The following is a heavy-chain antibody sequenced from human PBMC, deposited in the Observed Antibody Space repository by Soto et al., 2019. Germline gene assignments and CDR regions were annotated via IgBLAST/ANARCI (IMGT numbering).Heavy chain of an antibody. D-gene: IGHD2-2*01. CDR3: ARAETPFDQYCSSTSCYYYHMDV. CDR2: MNPNIVKT. V-gene: IGHV1-8*01. Sequence: GASVKVSCKASGYTFTSYDINWVRQATGQRLEWMGWMNPNIVKTGYAQKFLGRVTMTRNTSISTAYMELSSLRSEDTAVYYCARAETPFDQYCSSTSCYYYHMDVWGKGTTVTVSS. CDR1: GYTFTSYD. J-gene: IGHJ6*03.